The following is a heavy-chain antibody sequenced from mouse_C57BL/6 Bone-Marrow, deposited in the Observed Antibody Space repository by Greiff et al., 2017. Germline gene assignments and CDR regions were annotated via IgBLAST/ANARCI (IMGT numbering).Heavy chain of an antibody. CDR1: GFTFSSYA. CDR2: ISDGGSYT. J-gene: IGHJ3*01. CDR3: ARDQWLLALAY. V-gene: IGHV5-4*01. D-gene: IGHD2-3*01. Sequence: EVQLVESGGGLVKPGGSLKLSCAASGFTFSSYAMSWVRQTPEKRLEWVATISDGGSYTYYPDNVKGRFTISRDNAKNNLYLQMSHLKSEDTAMYYCARDQWLLALAYWGQGTLVTVSA.